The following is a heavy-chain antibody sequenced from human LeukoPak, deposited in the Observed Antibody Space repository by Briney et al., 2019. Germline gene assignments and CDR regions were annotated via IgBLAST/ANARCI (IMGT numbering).Heavy chain of an antibody. J-gene: IGHJ4*02. Sequence: PSETLSLTCTVSGGSISSSSYYWGWIRQPPGKGLEWIGSIYYSGSTYYNPSLKSRVTISVDTSKNQFSLKLSSVTAADTAVYYCARVFSSSWRRSYYFVYWGQGTLVTVSS. CDR2: IYYSGST. CDR3: ARVFSSSWRRSYYFVY. CDR1: GGSISSSSYY. D-gene: IGHD6-13*01. V-gene: IGHV4-39*07.